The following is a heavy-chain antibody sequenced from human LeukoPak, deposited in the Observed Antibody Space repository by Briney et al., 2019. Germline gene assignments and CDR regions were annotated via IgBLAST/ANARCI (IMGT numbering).Heavy chain of an antibody. D-gene: IGHD3-3*01. J-gene: IGHJ4*02. Sequence: GGSLRLSCAASEFTFTSYELNWVRQAPRKGLEWVSYISSSGNTISYADSVKGRFTISRDNAKNSLYLQMNSLRAEDTAVYYCARDRRDPVLRFLEWLLLDYWGQGTLVTVSS. CDR1: EFTFTSYE. CDR2: ISSSGNTI. CDR3: ARDRRDPVLRFLEWLLLDY. V-gene: IGHV3-48*03.